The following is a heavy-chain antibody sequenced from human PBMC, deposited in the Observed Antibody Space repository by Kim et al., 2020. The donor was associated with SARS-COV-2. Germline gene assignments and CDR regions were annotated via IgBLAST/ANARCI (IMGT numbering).Heavy chain of an antibody. J-gene: IGHJ5*02. Sequence: ASVKVSCKVSGYTLTELSMNWVRQAPGKGLEWMGGFDPEDGETIYAQKFQGRVTMTEDTSTDTAYMELSSLRSEDTAVYYCATGRVAGPPYWFDPWGQGTMVTVSS. CDR2: FDPEDGET. D-gene: IGHD2-15*01. CDR3: ATGRVAGPPYWFDP. CDR1: GYTLTELS. V-gene: IGHV1-24*01.